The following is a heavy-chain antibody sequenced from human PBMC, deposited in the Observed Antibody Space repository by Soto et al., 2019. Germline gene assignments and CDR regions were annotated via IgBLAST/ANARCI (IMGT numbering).Heavy chain of an antibody. V-gene: IGHV1-69*13. CDR1: GGTFSNSA. D-gene: IGHD3-9*01. Sequence: SVKVSCKASGGTFSNSAISWVRQAPGQGLEWMGGIIPLFGTTNYAQKFQGRVTITADESTSTAYMELSSLRSEDTAVYYCACTDYYSNYYYYGMDVWGQGTTVTVSS. CDR3: ACTDYYSNYYYYGMDV. CDR2: IIPLFGTT. J-gene: IGHJ6*02.